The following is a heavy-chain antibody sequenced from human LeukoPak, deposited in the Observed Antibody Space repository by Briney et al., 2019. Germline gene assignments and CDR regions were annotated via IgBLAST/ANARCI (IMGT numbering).Heavy chain of an antibody. CDR3: AKDRDIVVVPAAPESGDY. CDR2: ISGSGGST. CDR1: EFTFSSYA. J-gene: IGHJ4*02. Sequence: GGSLRLSCAASEFTFSSYAMSWDRQAPGKGLEWVSAISGSGGSTYYADSVKGRFTISRDNSKNTLYLQMNSLRAEDTAVYYCAKDRDIVVVPAAPESGDYWGQGTLVTVSS. D-gene: IGHD2-2*01. V-gene: IGHV3-23*01.